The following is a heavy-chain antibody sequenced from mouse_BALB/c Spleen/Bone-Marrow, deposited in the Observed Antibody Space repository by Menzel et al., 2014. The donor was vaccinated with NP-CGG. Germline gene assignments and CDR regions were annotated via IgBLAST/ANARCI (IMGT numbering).Heavy chain of an antibody. Sequence: QVQLQQSGAELVRPGASVTLSCKASGYTFTDYEMHWLKQTPVRGLEWIGAIDPETGGTAYNQKFKGRATLTTDKSSSTAYMELRSLTSEDSAVHYCTRLDSSGYGAYWGQGTLVTVSA. V-gene: IGHV1-15*01. J-gene: IGHJ3*01. CDR1: GYTFTDYE. CDR2: IDPETGGT. D-gene: IGHD3-2*01. CDR3: TRLDSSGYGAY.